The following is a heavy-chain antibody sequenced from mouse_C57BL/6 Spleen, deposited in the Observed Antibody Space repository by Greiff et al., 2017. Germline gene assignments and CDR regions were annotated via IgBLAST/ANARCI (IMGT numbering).Heavy chain of an antibody. CDR2: IDPSDSET. Sequence: QVQLQQPGAELVRPGSSVKLSCKASGYTFTSYWMHWVKQRPIKGLEWIGNIDPSDSETHYNQKFKDKATLTVDKSSSTAYMQLSSLTSEDSAVYYCARGNYGSSGYFDVWGTGTTVTVSS. D-gene: IGHD1-1*01. V-gene: IGHV1-52*01. CDR1: GYTFTSYW. CDR3: ARGNYGSSGYFDV. J-gene: IGHJ1*03.